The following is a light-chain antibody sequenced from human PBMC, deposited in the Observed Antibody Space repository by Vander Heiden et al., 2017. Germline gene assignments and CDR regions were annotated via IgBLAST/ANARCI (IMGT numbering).Light chain of an antibody. CDR2: WAS. J-gene: IGKJ2*01. CDR3: QQYISLPHT. CDR1: QRVLSSANNKNY. V-gene: IGKV4-1*01. Sequence: DIVMTQSPDSLAVSLGERATINCKSSQRVLSSANNKNYVAWYQRKPGQPPKLLIYWASTRESGVPDRFRGSGSGTAFTLSISSLQAEDVAVYYCQQYISLPHTFGQGTKLELK.